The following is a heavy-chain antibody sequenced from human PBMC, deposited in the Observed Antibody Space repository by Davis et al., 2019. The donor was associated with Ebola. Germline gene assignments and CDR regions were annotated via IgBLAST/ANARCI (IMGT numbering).Heavy chain of an antibody. V-gene: IGHV3-74*01. CDR3: ARGGSYYNWFDP. J-gene: IGHJ5*02. Sequence: PGGSLRLSCAASGFSFSSYWMHWVRQAPGKGLVWVSRSNSDGSSTSYADSVKGRFTISRDNAKNTLYLQMNSLRAEDTAVYYCARGGSYYNWFDPWGQGTLVTVSS. CDR2: SNSDGSST. D-gene: IGHD1-26*01. CDR1: GFSFSSYW.